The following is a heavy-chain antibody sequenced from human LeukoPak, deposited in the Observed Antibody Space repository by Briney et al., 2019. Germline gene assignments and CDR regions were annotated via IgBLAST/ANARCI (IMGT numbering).Heavy chain of an antibody. Sequence: SVKVSCKATGGTFSSYAISWVRQAPGQGLEWMGGIIPIFGTANYAQKFQGRVTITTDESTSTAYMELSSLRSEDTAVYYCARSGRDGYNLNYWGQGTLVTVSS. CDR2: IIPIFGTA. J-gene: IGHJ4*02. V-gene: IGHV1-69*05. CDR3: ARSGRDGYNLNY. D-gene: IGHD5-24*01. CDR1: GGTFSSYA.